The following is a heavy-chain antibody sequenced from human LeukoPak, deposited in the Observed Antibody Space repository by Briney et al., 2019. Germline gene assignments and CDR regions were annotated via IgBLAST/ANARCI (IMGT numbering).Heavy chain of an antibody. J-gene: IGHJ3*02. CDR3: AKGVTNAFDI. CDR1: GFNFITAA. CDR2: IGSSGGST. V-gene: IGHV3-23*01. Sequence: PGGSLRLSCAASGFNFITAAMTWVRQAPGKGLEWVSLIGSSGGSTYYADSVKGRFTISRDNSNHTLSLQMNSLRADDTAVYYCAKGVTNAFDIWGQGTMVTVSS.